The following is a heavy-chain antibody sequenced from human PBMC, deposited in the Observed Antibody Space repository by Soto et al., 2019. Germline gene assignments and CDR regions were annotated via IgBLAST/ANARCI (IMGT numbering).Heavy chain of an antibody. CDR3: AKGSSWYPHLSY. V-gene: IGHV4-30-4*01. J-gene: IGHJ4*02. CDR1: GGSISSGDYY. D-gene: IGHD6-13*01. CDR2: IYYSGST. Sequence: SETLSLTCTVSGGSISSGDYYWSWIRQPPGKGLEWIGYIYYSGSTYYNPSLKSRVTISVDTSKNQFSLKLSSVTAADTAVYYCAKGSSWYPHLSYWGQGTLVTVSS.